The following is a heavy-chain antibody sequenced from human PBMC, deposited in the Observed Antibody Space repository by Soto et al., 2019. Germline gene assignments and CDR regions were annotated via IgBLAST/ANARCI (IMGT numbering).Heavy chain of an antibody. D-gene: IGHD3-10*01. CDR2: IYWDDDK. J-gene: IGHJ3*02. CDR3: AHSFPSLWFGEFPGAFDI. CDR1: GSSLSTSGVG. V-gene: IGHV2-5*02. Sequence: ESGPTLVNPTQTLTLTCTFSGSSLSTSGVGVGWIRQPPGKALEWLALIYWDDDKRYSPSLKSRLTITKDTSKNQVVLTMTNMDPVDTATYYCAHSFPSLWFGEFPGAFDIWGQGTMVTVSS.